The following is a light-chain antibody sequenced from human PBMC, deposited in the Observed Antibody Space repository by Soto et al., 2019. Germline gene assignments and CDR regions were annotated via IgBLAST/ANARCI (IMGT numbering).Light chain of an antibody. CDR1: QSIRSW. CDR2: DAS. CDR3: QHNNGYSWT. V-gene: IGKV1-5*01. Sequence: DIQMTQSPSTLSASVGDRVTITCRRSQSIRSWLAWYQQKPGKAPKVLIYDASSLESGVPSRFSGSGSGTEFTLTISSLQPDDFATYYCQHNNGYSWTFGQGTKVDIK. J-gene: IGKJ1*01.